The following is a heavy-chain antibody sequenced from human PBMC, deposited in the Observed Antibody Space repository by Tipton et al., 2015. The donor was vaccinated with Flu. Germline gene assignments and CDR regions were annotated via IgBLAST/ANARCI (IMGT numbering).Heavy chain of an antibody. D-gene: IGHD3-10*01. V-gene: IGHV3-23*01. Sequence: SLRLSCAASGFTFNKYALNWVRQAPRKGLEWVSGISGSGDHTYYADSVKGRFTISRDNSKSTVYLHMNTLRAEDTAVYYCAKSPWGGITNWFDPWGQGTLVTVSS. CDR1: GFTFNKYA. CDR2: ISGSGDHT. CDR3: AKSPWGGITNWFDP. J-gene: IGHJ5*02.